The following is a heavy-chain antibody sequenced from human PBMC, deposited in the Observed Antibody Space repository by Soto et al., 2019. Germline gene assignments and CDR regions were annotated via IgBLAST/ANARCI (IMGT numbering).Heavy chain of an antibody. CDR1: GFTFSSYW. V-gene: IGHV3-7*01. J-gene: IGHJ6*03. Sequence: GGSLRLSCAASGFTFSSYWMSWVRQAPGKGLEWVANIKQDGSEKYYVDSVKGRFTISRDNAKNSLYLQMNSLRAEDTAVYYCARELNGVWQLYYYYYMDVWGKGTTVTVSS. D-gene: IGHD2-8*01. CDR3: ARELNGVWQLYYYYYMDV. CDR2: IKQDGSEK.